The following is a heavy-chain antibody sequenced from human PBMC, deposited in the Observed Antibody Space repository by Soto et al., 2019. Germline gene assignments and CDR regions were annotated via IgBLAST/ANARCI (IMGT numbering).Heavy chain of an antibody. CDR3: ARHYDSSGLGWFDP. D-gene: IGHD3-22*01. CDR2: IYYSGST. J-gene: IGHJ5*02. V-gene: IGHV4-59*08. Sequence: QVQLQESGPGLVKPSETLSLTCTVSGGSISSYYWSWIRQPPGKGLEWIGSIYYSGSTNYNPSLKSRVTISVDTSKNQFSLKLSSVTAADTAVYYCARHYDSSGLGWFDPWGQGTLVTVSS. CDR1: GGSISSYY.